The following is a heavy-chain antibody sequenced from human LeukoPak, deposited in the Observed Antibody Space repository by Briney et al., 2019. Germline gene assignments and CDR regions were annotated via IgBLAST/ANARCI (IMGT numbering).Heavy chain of an antibody. CDR1: GYTFTSYG. V-gene: IGHV1-18*01. CDR3: ARVSAPPDYGDYVSENWFDP. Sequence: ASVKVSCKASGYTFTSYGINWVRQAPGQGLEWMGWISAYNKRNYAQKFQGRVTMTTDTSTSTAYMELRNLRSDDTAVYYCARVSAPPDYGDYVSENWFDPWGQGTTVTVSS. CDR2: ISAYNKR. D-gene: IGHD4-17*01. J-gene: IGHJ5*01.